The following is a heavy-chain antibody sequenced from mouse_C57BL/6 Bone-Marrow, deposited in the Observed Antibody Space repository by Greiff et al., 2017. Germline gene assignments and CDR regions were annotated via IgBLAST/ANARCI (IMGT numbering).Heavy chain of an antibody. J-gene: IGHJ1*01. CDR1: GYTFTSYW. CDR3: ARDYDYWYFDV. V-gene: IGHV1-7*01. D-gene: IGHD2-4*01. Sequence: VKLVESGAELAKPGASVKMSCTASGYTFTSYWMHWVKQRPGQGLEWIGYINPSTGYTEYNQKFKDKATLTADKSSSTAYMQLSSLTSEDSAVYYCARDYDYWYFDVWGAGTTVTVSS. CDR2: INPSTGYT.